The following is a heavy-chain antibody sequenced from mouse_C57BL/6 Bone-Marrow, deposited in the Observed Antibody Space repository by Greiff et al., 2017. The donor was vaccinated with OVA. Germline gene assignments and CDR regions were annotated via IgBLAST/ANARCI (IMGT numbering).Heavy chain of an antibody. CDR2: IDPSDSYT. CDR1: GYTFTSYW. J-gene: IGHJ3*01. D-gene: IGHD2-1*01. CDR3: ARFYGNYEGFAY. Sequence: VQLQQPGAELVMPGASVKLSCKASGYTFTSYWMHWVKQRPGQGLEWIGEIDPSDSYTNYNQKFKGKSTLTVDKSSSTAYMQLISLTSEDSAVYYCARFYGNYEGFAYWGQGTLVTVSA. V-gene: IGHV1-69*01.